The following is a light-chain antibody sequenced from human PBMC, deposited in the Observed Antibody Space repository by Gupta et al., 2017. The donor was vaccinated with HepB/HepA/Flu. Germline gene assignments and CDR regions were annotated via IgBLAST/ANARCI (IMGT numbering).Light chain of an antibody. J-gene: IGKJ4*01. CDR2: ETS. CDR1: QSIAFNY. CDR3: QQDGNSPS. V-gene: IGKV3D-20*01. Sequence: EIVLSQSPATLSLSPGERATLSCGTSQSIAFNYLAWYQQRPGLAPRLLIYETSNRAAGIPDRFRGSGSGTDFTLTSSRREPEDFAVYYWQQDGNSPSFGGGTKVEIK.